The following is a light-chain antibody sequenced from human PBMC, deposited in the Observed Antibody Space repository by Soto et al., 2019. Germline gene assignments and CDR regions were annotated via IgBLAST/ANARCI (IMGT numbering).Light chain of an antibody. Sequence: EVLLTQSPSSLSLSPGDRATLSCRADQSVSGYVGWYQQKPGQPPRLLFFDASSRASGVSHRFSAGGSGTDFTLILRSLQPENFSLYSCHNRVNWPLTFGGGTKVDI. V-gene: IGKV3-11*01. CDR2: DAS. J-gene: IGKJ4*01. CDR1: QSVSGY. CDR3: HNRVNWPLT.